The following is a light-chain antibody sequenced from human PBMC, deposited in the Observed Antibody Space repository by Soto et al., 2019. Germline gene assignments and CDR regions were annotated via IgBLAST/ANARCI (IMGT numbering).Light chain of an antibody. CDR2: DVS. CDR1: SSDVGGHNY. Sequence: QSALTQPASVSGSPGQSITISCTGISSDVGGHNYVSWYQQHPGKAPTLMIYDVSNRPSGVSHRFSGSKSGNTASLTISGLQAEDEADYYCTSYTRSSTLYVFGPGTKLTVL. V-gene: IGLV2-14*01. CDR3: TSYTRSSTLYV. J-gene: IGLJ1*01.